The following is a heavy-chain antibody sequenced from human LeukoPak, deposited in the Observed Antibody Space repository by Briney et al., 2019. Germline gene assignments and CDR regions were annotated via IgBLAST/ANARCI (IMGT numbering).Heavy chain of an antibody. V-gene: IGHV3-43*02. CDR1: GFTFDDYA. CDR3: AKSRGGPTMVRGVTSATDVYGMDV. J-gene: IGHJ6*02. CDR2: ISGDGYST. Sequence: GSLRLSCAASGFTFDDYAMHWVRQAPGKGLEWVSLISGDGYSTYHADSVKGRFTISRDNSKNSLYLQMNSLRTEDTALYYCAKSRGGPTMVRGVTSATDVYGMDVWGQGTTVTVSS. D-gene: IGHD3-10*01.